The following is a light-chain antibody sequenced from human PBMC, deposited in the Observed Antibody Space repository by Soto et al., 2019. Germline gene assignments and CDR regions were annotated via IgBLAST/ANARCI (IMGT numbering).Light chain of an antibody. CDR1: QSLLYSNGYNY. V-gene: IGKV2-28*01. Sequence: DIVMTQSPIFLPVTPGEPASISCRSSQSLLYSNGYNYVDWYLQRPGQSPQLLIYLGSDRASGVPDRFSGSGSGTDFTLRISSVEAEDVGVYYCMLSLPQTPYTFGPGTKVDFQ. CDR2: LGS. CDR3: MLSLPQTPYT. J-gene: IGKJ3*01.